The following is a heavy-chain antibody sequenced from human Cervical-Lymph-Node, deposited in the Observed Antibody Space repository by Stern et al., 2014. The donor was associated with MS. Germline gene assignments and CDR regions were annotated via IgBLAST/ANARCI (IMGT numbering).Heavy chain of an antibody. CDR2: LYPGDSAT. CDR1: GYNFTRYW. D-gene: IGHD1-26*01. J-gene: IGHJ4*02. V-gene: IGHV5-51*03. CDR3: ARLRGYSGLDF. Sequence: EVQLEESGAEVKKPGESLKISCKGSGYNFTRYWIGLVRQMPRTGLEWRGVLYPGDSATRYSPSFQRKVNIYVDKSINPVLTLCSSLQTSYTAMYYCARLRGYSGLDFWGQGTLVTVSS.